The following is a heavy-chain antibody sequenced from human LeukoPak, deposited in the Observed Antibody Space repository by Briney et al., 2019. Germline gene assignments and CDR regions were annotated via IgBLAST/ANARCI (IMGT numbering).Heavy chain of an antibody. Sequence: SETLSLTCTVSAGSISNYFWSWIRQPAGKGLEWIGRIYTSGTTNYSPSLKSRVTMSVDTSTNQFSLKLTPVTAADTAVCYCARENGSGSRGLDFWGQGTLVTVSS. V-gene: IGHV4-4*07. CDR2: IYTSGTT. J-gene: IGHJ4*02. CDR3: ARENGSGSRGLDF. CDR1: AGSISNYF. D-gene: IGHD3-10*01.